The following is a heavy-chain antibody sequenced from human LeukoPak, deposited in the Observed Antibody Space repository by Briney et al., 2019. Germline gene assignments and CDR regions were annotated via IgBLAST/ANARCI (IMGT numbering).Heavy chain of an antibody. CDR2: IYYSGST. Sequence: SETLSLTCTVSGGSISSYYWSWIRQPPGKGLEWIGYIYYSGSTKYNSSRRSRVTISIDTAKNQFSLKLSSVTAADTAVYYCASSRGLLQVYYFDYWGQGTLVTVSS. D-gene: IGHD3-22*01. J-gene: IGHJ4*02. CDR1: GGSISSYY. V-gene: IGHV4-59*08. CDR3: ASSRGLLQVYYFDY.